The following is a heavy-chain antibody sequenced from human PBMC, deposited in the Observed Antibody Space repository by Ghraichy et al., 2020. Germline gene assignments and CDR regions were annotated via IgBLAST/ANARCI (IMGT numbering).Heavy chain of an antibody. J-gene: IGHJ6*02. CDR2: IWYDGSNK. CDR1: GFTFSSYG. CDR3: ARDKLGIRDYYYGMDV. V-gene: IGHV3-33*08. D-gene: IGHD7-27*01. Sequence: GGSLRLSCAASGFTFSSYGMHWVRQAPGKGLEWVAVIWYDGSNKYYADSVKGRFTISRDNSKNTLYLQMNSLRAEDTAVYYCARDKLGIRDYYYGMDVWGQGTTVTVSS.